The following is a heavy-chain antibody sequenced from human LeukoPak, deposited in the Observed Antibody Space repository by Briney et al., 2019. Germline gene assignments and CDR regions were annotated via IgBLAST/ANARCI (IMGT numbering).Heavy chain of an antibody. Sequence: SQTLSLTCAVSGGSISSGGYSWNWIRQPPGKGLEWIGYIYRGESTLFNPSFRSRVSISVDTSKNQFSLKLSSVTAADTAVYYCAGHHPRNTVDFWGQGTLVTVSS. J-gene: IGHJ4*02. CDR1: GGSISSGGYS. V-gene: IGHV4-30-2*03. CDR2: IYRGEST. CDR3: AGHHPRNTVDF. D-gene: IGHD2/OR15-2a*01.